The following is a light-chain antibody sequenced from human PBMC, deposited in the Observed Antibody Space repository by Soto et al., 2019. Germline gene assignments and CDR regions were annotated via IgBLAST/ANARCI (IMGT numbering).Light chain of an antibody. Sequence: QSALTQPPSVSGAPGQRVTISCTGSSSNIGAGYDVHWYQQLPGTAPKLHIYGNSNRPSGVPDRFSGSKSGTSASLAITGLQAEDEADYYCQSYDSSLSALFGGGTKLTVL. CDR2: GNS. CDR3: QSYDSSLSAL. CDR1: SSNIGAGYD. V-gene: IGLV1-40*01. J-gene: IGLJ2*01.